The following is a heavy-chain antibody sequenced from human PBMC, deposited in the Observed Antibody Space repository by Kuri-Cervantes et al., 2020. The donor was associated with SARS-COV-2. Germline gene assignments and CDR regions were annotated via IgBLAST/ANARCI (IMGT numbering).Heavy chain of an antibody. CDR3: ATGPPTSLGGNWFDP. Sequence: ASVKVSCKASGYTFTSYDINWVRQATGQGLEWMGWMNPNSGNTGYAQKFQGRVTMTRNTSISTAYMELSSLRSEDTAVYYCATGPPTSLGGNWFDPWGQGTLVTVSS. CDR1: GYTFTSYD. D-gene: IGHD3-16*01. J-gene: IGHJ5*02. CDR2: MNPNSGNT. V-gene: IGHV1-8*02.